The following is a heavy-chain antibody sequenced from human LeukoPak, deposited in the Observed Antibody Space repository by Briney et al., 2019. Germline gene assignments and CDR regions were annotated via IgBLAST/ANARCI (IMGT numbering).Heavy chain of an antibody. CDR2: INTNTGNA. J-gene: IGHJ6*03. V-gene: IGHV7-4-1*02. CDR3: ARSGGSGSYYARYYYYYMDV. D-gene: IGHD3-10*01. CDR1: GYTFTNFA. Sequence: ASVKVSCKASGYTFTNFAMNWVRQAPGPGLEWMGCINTNTGNATCAQGFTGRFVFSLDTSVSTAYLQISSLKAEDTAVYYCARSGGSGSYYARYYYYYMDVWGKGTTVTVSS.